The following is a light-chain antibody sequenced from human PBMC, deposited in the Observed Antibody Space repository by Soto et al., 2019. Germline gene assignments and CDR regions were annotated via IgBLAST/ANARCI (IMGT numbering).Light chain of an antibody. CDR2: AAS. CDR3: QQSYSTPFT. V-gene: IGKV1-39*01. CDR1: QSIISY. J-gene: IGKJ4*01. Sequence: DIQMTQSPSSLSASVGDRVTITCRASQSIISYLNWYQQKPGKAPKLLIYAASSLHSGVPSRFSGSGSGTDFTLTISSLQPEDFATYYCQQSYSTPFTFGGGTKVEIK.